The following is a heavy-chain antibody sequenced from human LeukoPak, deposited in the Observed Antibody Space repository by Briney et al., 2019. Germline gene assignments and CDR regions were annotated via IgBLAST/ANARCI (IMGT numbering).Heavy chain of an antibody. J-gene: IGHJ4*02. Sequence: GGSLRLSCAVSGITLSNYGMSWVRQAPGKGLEWGAGISDSGGSTKYADSVKGRFTISRDNPKNTLYLQMDSLRAEDAAVYFWAKRGVVIRVILVGFHKEAYYFESWGEGALVTVSS. D-gene: IGHD3/OR15-3a*01. CDR3: AKRGVVIRVILVGFHKEAYYFES. CDR1: GITLSNYG. CDR2: ISDSGGST. V-gene: IGHV3-23*01.